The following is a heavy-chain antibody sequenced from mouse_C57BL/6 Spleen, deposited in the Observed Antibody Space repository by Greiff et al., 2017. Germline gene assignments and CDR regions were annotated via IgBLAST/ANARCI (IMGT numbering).Heavy chain of an antibody. J-gene: IGHJ1*03. Sequence: EVQLKQSGAELVRPGASVKLSCTASGFNIKDYYMHWVKQRPEQGLEWIGRIDPEDGDTEYAPKFQGKATMTADTSSNTDYLQRRSLPSEDTAVYYCTTDDYYGSSYWYVDVWGTGTTVTVSS. V-gene: IGHV14-1*01. CDR2: IDPEDGDT. D-gene: IGHD1-1*01. CDR3: TTDDYYGSSYWYVDV. CDR1: GFNIKDYY.